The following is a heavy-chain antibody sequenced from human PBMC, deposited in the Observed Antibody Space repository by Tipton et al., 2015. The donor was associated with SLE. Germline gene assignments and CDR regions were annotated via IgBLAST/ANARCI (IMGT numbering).Heavy chain of an antibody. CDR2: IKQDGSEK. Sequence: SLRLSCAASGFTFSSYWMSWVRQAPGKGLEWVANIKQDGSEKYYVDSVKGRFTISRDNAKNSLYLQMSSLRAEDTAVYYCARLAVALYYYYGMDVWGQGTTVTVSS. J-gene: IGHJ6*02. CDR3: ARLAVALYYYYGMDV. CDR1: GFTFSSYW. V-gene: IGHV3-7*01. D-gene: IGHD6-19*01.